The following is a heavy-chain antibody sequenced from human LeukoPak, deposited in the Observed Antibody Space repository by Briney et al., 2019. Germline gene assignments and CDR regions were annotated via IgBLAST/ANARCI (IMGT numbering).Heavy chain of an antibody. Sequence: GRSLRLSCAASGFTFSSYGMHWVRQAPGKGVEWVAVISYDGSNKYYAGSVRGRFTIYRHNSKITLYLQINSLRAEDTAVYYCAKAYTSSWYYFDHWGQGTLVTVPS. J-gene: IGHJ4*02. CDR1: GFTFSSYG. V-gene: IGHV3-30*18. D-gene: IGHD6-13*01. CDR3: AKAYTSSWYYFDH. CDR2: ISYDGSNK.